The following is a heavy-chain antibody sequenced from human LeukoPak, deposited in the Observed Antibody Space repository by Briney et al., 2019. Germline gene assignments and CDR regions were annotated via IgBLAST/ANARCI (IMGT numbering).Heavy chain of an antibody. Sequence: SETLSLTRTVSGGSISSYYWSWLRQPPGKGMEWIGYIYYSGSTNYNPSLKSRVTISVDTSKNQFSLKLSSVTAADTAVYYCARDGGYCSGGSCYSGWFDPWGQGTLVTVSS. J-gene: IGHJ5*02. V-gene: IGHV4-59*01. CDR3: ARDGGYCSGGSCYSGWFDP. CDR1: GGSISSYY. D-gene: IGHD2-15*01. CDR2: IYYSGST.